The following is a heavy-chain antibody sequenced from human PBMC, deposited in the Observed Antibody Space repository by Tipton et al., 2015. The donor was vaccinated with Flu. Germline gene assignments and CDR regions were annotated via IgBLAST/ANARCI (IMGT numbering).Heavy chain of an antibody. CDR1: GGSISSSSYY. V-gene: IGHV4-61*09. Sequence: TLSLTCTVSGGSISSSSYYWTWIRQPAGKGLEWIGQIYTSGSTKYNPSFKSRVTMSLDTSKNHFSLKLSSVTAADTAMYYCARDYGDLNWFDPWGQGTLVTVSS. D-gene: IGHD4-17*01. CDR3: ARDYGDLNWFDP. CDR2: IYTSGST. J-gene: IGHJ5*02.